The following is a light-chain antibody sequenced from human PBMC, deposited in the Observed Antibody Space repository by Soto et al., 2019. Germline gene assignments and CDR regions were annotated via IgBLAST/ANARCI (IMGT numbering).Light chain of an antibody. V-gene: IGKV3-15*01. CDR1: QSVSTN. J-gene: IGKJ5*01. CDR3: LQDNDWPLST. Sequence: EIVLTQSPATLSVSPGERATLSCRASQSVSTNLAWYQQKLGQAPRVLIYGSSSRATGVPARFSGSGSGTEFTLTISSLQSEDSGIYYCLQDNDWPLSTFGQGTRVEIK. CDR2: GSS.